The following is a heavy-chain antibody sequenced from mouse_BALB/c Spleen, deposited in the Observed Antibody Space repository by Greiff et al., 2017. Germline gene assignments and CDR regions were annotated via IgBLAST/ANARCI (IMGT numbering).Heavy chain of an antibody. CDR2: IYPGSGST. D-gene: IGHD2-4*01. CDR3: TRSTMITYAMDY. J-gene: IGHJ4*01. CDR1: GYTFTSYW. Sequence: LQQPGSELVRPGASVKLSCKASGYTFTSYWMHWVKQRPGQGLEWIGNIYPGSGSTNYDEKFKSKATLTVDTSSSTAYMQLSSLTSEDSAVYYCTRSTMITYAMDYWGQGTSVTVSS. V-gene: IGHV1S22*01.